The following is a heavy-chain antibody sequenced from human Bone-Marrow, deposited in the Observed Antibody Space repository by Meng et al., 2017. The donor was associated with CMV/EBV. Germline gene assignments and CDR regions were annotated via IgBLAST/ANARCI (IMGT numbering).Heavy chain of an antibody. CDR1: GYTFTSYA. Sequence: ASVKVSCKASGYTFTSYAMHWVRQAPGQRLEWMGWSNAGNGNTKYSQEFQGRVTITRDTSASTAYMELSSLRSEDTAVCYCARGVATIRGYYYYYGMNVWGQGTTVTV. V-gene: IGHV1-3*02. CDR2: SNAGNGNT. J-gene: IGHJ6*02. CDR3: ARGVATIRGYYYYYGMNV. D-gene: IGHD5-12*01.